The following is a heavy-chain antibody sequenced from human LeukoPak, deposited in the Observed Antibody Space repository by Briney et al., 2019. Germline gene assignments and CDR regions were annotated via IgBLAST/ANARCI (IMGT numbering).Heavy chain of an antibody. J-gene: IGHJ4*02. D-gene: IGHD1-26*01. CDR2: IYPHDSET. CDR1: GYNFISNW. CDR3: AIRYSGSYNDY. Sequence: GESLKISCQGSGYNFISNWIGWVRQTPGKGLEFLGIIYPHDSETIYSPSFQGQVTISADKSISTVYLQWSSLKASDAAMYYCAIRYSGSYNDYWGQGTLVTVSS. V-gene: IGHV5-51*01.